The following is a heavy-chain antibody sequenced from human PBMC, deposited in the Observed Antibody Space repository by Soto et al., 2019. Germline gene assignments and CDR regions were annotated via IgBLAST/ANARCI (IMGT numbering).Heavy chain of an antibody. V-gene: IGHV4-30-4*01. CDR3: ARVPYWSGYYWPDYYYYGMDV. D-gene: IGHD3-3*01. Sequence: SETLSLTCTVSGGPISGGDLYWSWIRQSPGKGLEWIGEINHSGSTNYNPSLKSRVTISVDTSKNQFSLKLSSVTAADTAVYYCARVPYWSGYYWPDYYYYGMDVWGQGTTVT. CDR2: INHSGST. CDR1: GGPISGGDLY. J-gene: IGHJ6*02.